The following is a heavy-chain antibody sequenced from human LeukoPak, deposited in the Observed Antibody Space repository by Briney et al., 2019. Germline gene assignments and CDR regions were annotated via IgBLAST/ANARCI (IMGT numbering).Heavy chain of an antibody. CDR3: ARGTEISSSYLDY. D-gene: IGHD6-13*01. V-gene: IGHV3-7*01. J-gene: IGHJ4*02. CDR1: GFTFSSYW. CDR2: IKQDGSEK. Sequence: PGGSLRLSCAASGFTFSSYWMSWVRQAPGKGLEWVANIKQDGSEKYYVDSVKGRFTISRDNAKNSPYLQMNSLRAEDTAVYYCARGTEISSSYLDYWGQGTLVTVSS.